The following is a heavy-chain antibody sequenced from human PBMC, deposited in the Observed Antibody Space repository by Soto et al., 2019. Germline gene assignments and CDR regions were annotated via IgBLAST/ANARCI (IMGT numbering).Heavy chain of an antibody. V-gene: IGHV3-30-3*01. Sequence: QVHLVESGGGVVQPGRSLRVSCAASGFTFSSYAMHGVRQAPGKGLEWVALISHDGGNHYYADSVKGRFTISRYNSKNLVHLQINRLRVDDTAVYYCARDRSMVRVVPGYWGERPIVNVSS. D-gene: IGHD3-10*01. CDR1: GFTFSSYA. CDR3: ARDRSMVRVVPGY. J-gene: IGHJ4*02. CDR2: ISHDGGNH.